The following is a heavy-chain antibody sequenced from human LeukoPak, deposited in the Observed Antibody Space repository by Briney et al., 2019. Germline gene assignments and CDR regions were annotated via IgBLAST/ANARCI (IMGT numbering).Heavy chain of an antibody. CDR1: GGSISSSSYY. J-gene: IGHJ5*02. D-gene: IGHD2-15*01. V-gene: IGHV4-39*07. CDR3: ARDLPRGYCSGGGCYPNWFDP. Sequence: KPSETLSLTCTVSGGSISSSSYYWGWIRQPPGNGLEWIGSIYHSVSTYYNPSLKSRFTMSVDTSKNQFSLKLSSVTAADTAVYYCARDLPRGYCSGGGCYPNWFDPWGQGTLVTVSS. CDR2: IYHSVST.